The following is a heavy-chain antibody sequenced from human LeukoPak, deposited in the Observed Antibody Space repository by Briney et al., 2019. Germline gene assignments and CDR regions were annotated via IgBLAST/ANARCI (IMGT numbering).Heavy chain of an antibody. D-gene: IGHD6-13*01. CDR1: GGSFSGYY. Sequence: SETLSLTCAVYGGSFSGYYWSWIRQPPGKGLEWIGEINHSGSTNYNPSLKSRVTISVDTSKNQFSLKLSSVTAADTAAYYCARRAAAVALDYWGQGTLVTVSS. V-gene: IGHV4-34*01. CDR2: INHSGST. J-gene: IGHJ4*02. CDR3: ARRAAAVALDY.